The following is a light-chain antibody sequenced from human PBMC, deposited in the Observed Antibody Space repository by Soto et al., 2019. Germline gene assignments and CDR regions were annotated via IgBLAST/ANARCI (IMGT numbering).Light chain of an antibody. J-gene: IGKJ4*01. Sequence: EIVLTQSPATLSLSPGERATLSCRASQGVSSYLAWYQQKPGQAPRLLIYDASNRATGIPARFSGSGPGTDITLTSSRLEPEYFVVYYCQQSSNCLTFGGGTKVEIK. CDR1: QGVSSY. CDR3: QQSSNCLT. CDR2: DAS. V-gene: IGKV3D-11*01.